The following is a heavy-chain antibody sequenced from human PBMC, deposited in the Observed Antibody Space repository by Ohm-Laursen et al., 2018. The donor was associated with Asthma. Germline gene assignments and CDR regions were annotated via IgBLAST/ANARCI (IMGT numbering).Heavy chain of an antibody. CDR2: INAGNGNT. CDR1: GYTFTSYA. J-gene: IGHJ6*02. D-gene: IGHD2-15*01. Sequence: SVKVSCKASGYTFTSYAMHWVRQAPGQRLEWMGWINAGNGNTKYSQKFQGRVTITRDTSASTAYMELSSLRSEDTAVYYCASGSADCSGGSCYLYYYYYGMDVWGQGTTVTVSS. V-gene: IGHV1-3*01. CDR3: ASGSADCSGGSCYLYYYYYGMDV.